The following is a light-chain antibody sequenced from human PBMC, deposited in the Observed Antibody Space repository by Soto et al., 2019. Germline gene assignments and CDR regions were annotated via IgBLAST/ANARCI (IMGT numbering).Light chain of an antibody. CDR1: QSVSSN. CDR3: QQYHNWPPFT. CDR2: GAS. V-gene: IGKV3-15*01. J-gene: IGKJ2*01. Sequence: EIVMTQSPATLSASPGERVTLSCRASQSVSSNLAWYQQKPGQAPRLLIYGASTRATGIPARFSGSGSGTEFTLTLSGLQSEDFAVYYCQQYHNWPPFTFGQGTKLEIK.